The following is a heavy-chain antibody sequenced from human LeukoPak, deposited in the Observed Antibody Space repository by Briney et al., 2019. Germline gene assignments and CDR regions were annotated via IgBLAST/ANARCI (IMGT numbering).Heavy chain of an antibody. CDR2: IYTSGST. J-gene: IGHJ4*02. CDR3: ARVDTTMAYFDY. V-gene: IGHV4-61*02. D-gene: IGHD5-18*01. CDR1: GCSISSGSYY. Sequence: SETLSLTCTVSGCSISSGSYYWSWIRQPAGKGLEWIGRIYTSGSTNYNPSLKSRVTISVDTSKNQFSLKLSSVTAADTAVYYCARVDTTMAYFDYWGQGTLVTVSS.